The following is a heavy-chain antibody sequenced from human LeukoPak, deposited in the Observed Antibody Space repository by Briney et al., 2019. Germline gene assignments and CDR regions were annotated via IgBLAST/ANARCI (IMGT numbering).Heavy chain of an antibody. CDR2: IYYSGST. Sequence: PSETLSLTCTVSGGSISSSSYYWGWIRQPPGKGLEWIGSIYYSGSTYYNPSLKSRVTISVDTSKNQFSLKLSSVTAADTAVYYCARSAWPLSYYYYMDVWGKGTTVTISS. CDR1: GGSISSSSYY. CDR3: ARSAWPLSYYYYMDV. V-gene: IGHV4-39*07. J-gene: IGHJ6*03.